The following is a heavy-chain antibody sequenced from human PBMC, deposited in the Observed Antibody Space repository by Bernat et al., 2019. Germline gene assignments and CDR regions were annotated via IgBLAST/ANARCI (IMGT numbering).Heavy chain of an antibody. J-gene: IGHJ6*03. V-gene: IGHV1-2*06. CDR1: GYTFTGYY. D-gene: IGHD2-2*01. CDR3: ARDEGSTSEDYYYYMDV. Sequence: QVQLVQSGAEVKKPGASVKVSCKASGYTFTGYYMHWVRQAPGQGLEWMGRINPNSGGTNYAQKFQGRVTMTRDTSISTAYMELSRLRSDDTAVYYCARDEGSTSEDYYYYMDVWGKGTTVTVSS. CDR2: INPNSGGT.